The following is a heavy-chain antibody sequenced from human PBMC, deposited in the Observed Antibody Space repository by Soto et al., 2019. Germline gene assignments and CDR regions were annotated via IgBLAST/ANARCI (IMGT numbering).Heavy chain of an antibody. J-gene: IGHJ4*02. Sequence: EVQLLESGGGLVQPGGSLRLSCGVSGFTFNDFEMNWVRQAPGKGLEWLAYIDGSGTTKKYADSVRGRFTISRDNPNHSLFLQMSSLSAADTAIYYCARGFGRFTYWGQGTRVSVSS. D-gene: IGHD3-10*01. CDR2: IDGSGTTK. V-gene: IGHV3-48*03. CDR1: GFTFNDFE. CDR3: ARGFGRFTY.